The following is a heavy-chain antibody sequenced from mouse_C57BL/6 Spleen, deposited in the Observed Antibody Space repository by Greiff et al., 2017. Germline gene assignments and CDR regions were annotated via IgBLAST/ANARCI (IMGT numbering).Heavy chain of an antibody. D-gene: IGHD1-1*01. Sequence: EVQLQESGAELVKPGASVKLSCTASGFNIKDYYMHWVKQRTEQGLEWIGRIDPEDGETKYAPQFQGKATITANTSSNTTYLQLSSLTSENTAVYYCARSDSYYYGSSYWGQGTTLTVSS. J-gene: IGHJ2*01. CDR2: IDPEDGET. V-gene: IGHV14-2*01. CDR1: GFNIKDYY. CDR3: ARSDSYYYGSSY.